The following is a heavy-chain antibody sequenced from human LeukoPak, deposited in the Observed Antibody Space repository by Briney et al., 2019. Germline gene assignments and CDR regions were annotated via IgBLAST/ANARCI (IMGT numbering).Heavy chain of an antibody. D-gene: IGHD6-13*01. CDR2: ISSSSSYI. J-gene: IGHJ4*02. CDR3: GGAFPPLRTAAAGDY. Sequence: GGSLRLSCAASGFTFSSYTMKWVRQAPGKGLEWVSSISSSSSYIYYADSVKGRFTIYRDNAKNSLYLQMDSLRAEDTAVYFCGGAFPPLRTAAAGDYWGQGTLVTVSS. CDR1: GFTFSSYT. V-gene: IGHV3-21*01.